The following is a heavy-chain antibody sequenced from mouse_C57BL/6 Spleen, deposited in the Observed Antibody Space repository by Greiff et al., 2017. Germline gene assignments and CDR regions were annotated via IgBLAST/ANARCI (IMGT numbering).Heavy chain of an antibody. CDR3: ARAALYYLDY. V-gene: IGHV1-80*01. D-gene: IGHD3-1*01. CDR2: IYPGDGDT. J-gene: IGHJ2*01. Sequence: VHLVESGAELVKPGASVKLSCKASGYAFSSYWMNWVKQRPGKGLDWIGHIYPGDGDTNYNGKFKGKATLTADKSTSTAYMQLSSLNSEDSAVYFCARAALYYLDYWGQGTTLTVSS. CDR1: GYAFSSYW.